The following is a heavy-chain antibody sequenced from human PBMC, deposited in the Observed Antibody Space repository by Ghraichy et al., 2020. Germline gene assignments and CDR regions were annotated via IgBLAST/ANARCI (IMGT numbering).Heavy chain of an antibody. D-gene: IGHD4-23*01. CDR2: IYYSGTT. V-gene: IGHV4-39*01. CDR1: GGSISRRSDS. Sequence: SETLSLTCTVSGGSISRRSDSWGWIRQPPGKGLEWIGSIYYSGTTYYNPSLNSRVTISITTSKNQFSLKLSSVTAADTSVYFCVRHVLSCGNWGWFDPWGQGTLVTVSS. J-gene: IGHJ5*02. CDR3: VRHVLSCGNWGWFDP.